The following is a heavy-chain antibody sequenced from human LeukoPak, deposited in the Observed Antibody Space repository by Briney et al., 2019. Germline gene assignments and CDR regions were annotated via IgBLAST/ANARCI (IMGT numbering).Heavy chain of an antibody. CDR1: GGSISGYD. J-gene: IGHJ3*02. CDR3: ARRISANAFDI. V-gene: IGHV4-4*07. CDR2: IYTSGST. Sequence: KPSETLSLTCTVSGGSISGYDWSWIRQPAGKGLEWIGRIYTSGSTNYNPSLKSQVTMSVDTSKNQFSLKLRSVTAADTAVYFCARRISANAFDIWGQGTMVTVSS. D-gene: IGHD1-26*01.